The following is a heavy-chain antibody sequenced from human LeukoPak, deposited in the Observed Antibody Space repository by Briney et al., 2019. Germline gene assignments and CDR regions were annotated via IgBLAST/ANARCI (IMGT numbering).Heavy chain of an antibody. CDR1: GFTFSNYA. J-gene: IGHJ4*02. V-gene: IGHV3-7*01. CDR3: ARGFRGWYAEGFDY. CDR2: IKQDGSEK. Sequence: GESLRLSCAASGFTFSNYAMSWVRQAPGKGLEWVANIKQDGSEKYYVDSVKGRFTISRDNAKNSLYLQMNSLRAEDTAVYYCARGFRGWYAEGFDYWGQGTLVTVSS. D-gene: IGHD6-19*01.